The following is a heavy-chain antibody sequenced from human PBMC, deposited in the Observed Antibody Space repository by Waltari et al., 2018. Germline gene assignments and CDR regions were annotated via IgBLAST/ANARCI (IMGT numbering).Heavy chain of an antibody. CDR2: IYYSGST. J-gene: IGHJ4*02. CDR1: GGSISSYY. V-gene: IGHV4-59*01. D-gene: IGHD3-3*01. CDR3: ARTTYYDFWSGYYHFDY. Sequence: QVQLQESGPGLVKPSETLSLTCTVSGGSISSYYWSWIRQPPGKGLEWIGYIYYSGSTNYNPSLKSRVTISVDTSKNQFSLKLSSVTAADTAVYYCARTTYYDFWSGYYHFDYWGQGTLVTVSS.